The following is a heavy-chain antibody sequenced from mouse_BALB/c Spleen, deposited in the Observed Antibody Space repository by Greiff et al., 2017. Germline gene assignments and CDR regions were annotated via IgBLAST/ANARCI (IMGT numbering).Heavy chain of an antibody. J-gene: IGHJ2*01. CDR2: IYPYNGGT. CDR3: ARGSLDY. Sequence: VQLQQSGPELVKPGASVKISCKASGYTFTDYNMHWVKQSHGKSLEWIGYIYPYNGGTGYNQKFKSKATLTVDNSSSTAYMELRSLTSEDSAVYYCARGSLDYWGQGTTLTVSS. CDR1: GYTFTDYN. V-gene: IGHV1S29*02.